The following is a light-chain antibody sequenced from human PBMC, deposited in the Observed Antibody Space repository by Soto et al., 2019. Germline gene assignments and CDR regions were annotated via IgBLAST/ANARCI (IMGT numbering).Light chain of an antibody. Sequence: EIVLTQSPGTLSLSPGARATLSCRASQSVTSSYLAWYQQKPGQAPRFLMYGASSRATGIPDRFSGRGSGTDFTLTISRLEPEDFAVYYCQQYGTSPTTFGQGTKVDIK. CDR3: QQYGTSPTT. CDR1: QSVTSSY. CDR2: GAS. J-gene: IGKJ1*01. V-gene: IGKV3-20*01.